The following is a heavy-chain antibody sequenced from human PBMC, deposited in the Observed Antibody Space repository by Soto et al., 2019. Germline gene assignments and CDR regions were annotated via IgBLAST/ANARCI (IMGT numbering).Heavy chain of an antibody. Sequence: SETLSLTCPVSGGSISSDDYYWSWIRQPPGKGLEWIAYMYYSGGTYYDPSLKSRVAISVDTSKNQFSLKLSSVTAADTAVYYCARGEGYALDVWGQGTTVTVSS. J-gene: IGHJ6*02. CDR3: ARGEGYALDV. V-gene: IGHV4-30-4*01. CDR1: GGSISSDDYY. D-gene: IGHD1-26*01. CDR2: MYYSGGT.